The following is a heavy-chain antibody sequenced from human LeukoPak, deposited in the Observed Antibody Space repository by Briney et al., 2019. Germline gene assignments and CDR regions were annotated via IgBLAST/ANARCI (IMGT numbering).Heavy chain of an antibody. Sequence: GGSLRLSCAASGFPFSSSEMNWVRQAPGKGLEWVSYISSIGTTIYYADSVKGRFTISRDNAQNSLYLQMNSLRAEDTALYYCATFLGIAVVPDDYWGQGTLVTVSS. D-gene: IGHD6-19*01. CDR2: ISSIGTTI. CDR3: ATFLGIAVVPDDY. J-gene: IGHJ4*02. CDR1: GFPFSSSE. V-gene: IGHV3-48*03.